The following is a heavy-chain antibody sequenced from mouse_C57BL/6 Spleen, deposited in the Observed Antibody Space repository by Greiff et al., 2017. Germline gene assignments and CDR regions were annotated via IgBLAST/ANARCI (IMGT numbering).Heavy chain of an antibody. D-gene: IGHD2-1*01. CDR1: GYTFTDHT. CDR2: IYPRDGST. J-gene: IGHJ4*01. CDR3: AYGNPYYAMYY. Sequence: VQLQESDAELVKPGASVKISCKVSGYTFTDHTIHWMKQRPEQGLEWIGYIYPRDGSTKYNEKFKGKATLTADKSYSTAYMQLNSLTSEDSAVYFCAYGNPYYAMYYWGQGTSVTVSS. V-gene: IGHV1-78*01.